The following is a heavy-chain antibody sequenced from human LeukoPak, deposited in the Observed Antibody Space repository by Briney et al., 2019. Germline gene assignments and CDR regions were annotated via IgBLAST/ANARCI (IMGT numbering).Heavy chain of an antibody. CDR1: GFTFGDYG. J-gene: IGHJ4*02. Sequence: GGSLRLSCAASGFTFGDYGMHWVRQTPAKGLEWLAVMSYDGTNTYYEDSVKGRFSISRDNSKNTVYLLLNDLRTEDSAIYYCCSATSMTTVTTDYWGQGTLVSVSS. D-gene: IGHD4-11*01. CDR3: CSATSMTTVTTDY. V-gene: IGHV3-30*03. CDR2: MSYDGTNT.